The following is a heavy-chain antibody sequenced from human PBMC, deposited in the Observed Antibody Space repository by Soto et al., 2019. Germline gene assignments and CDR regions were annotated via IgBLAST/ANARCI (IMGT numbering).Heavy chain of an antibody. J-gene: IGHJ5*02. CDR3: ARLLRFLYGGWFDP. D-gene: IGHD3-3*01. Sequence: QLQLQESGPGLVKPSETLSLTCTVSGGSISSSSYYWGWIRQPPGKGLEWIGSIYYSGSTYYNPSLKSRVTISVDTSKNQFSLKLSSVTAADTAVYYCARLLRFLYGGWFDPWGQGTLVTVSS. CDR2: IYYSGST. V-gene: IGHV4-39*01. CDR1: GGSISSSSYY.